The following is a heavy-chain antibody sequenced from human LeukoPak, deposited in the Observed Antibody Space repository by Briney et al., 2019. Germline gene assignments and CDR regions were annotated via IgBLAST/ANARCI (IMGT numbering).Heavy chain of an antibody. CDR3: AKFSRSYYGSGSYCYFDY. V-gene: IGHV3-9*01. Sequence: GGSLRLSCAASGFTFDDYAMHWVRQAPGKGLEWVSGISWNSGSIGYADSVKGRFTISRGNAKNSLYLQMNSLRAEDTALYYCAKFSRSYYGSGSYCYFDYWGQGTLVTVSS. CDR2: ISWNSGSI. J-gene: IGHJ4*02. CDR1: GFTFDDYA. D-gene: IGHD3-10*01.